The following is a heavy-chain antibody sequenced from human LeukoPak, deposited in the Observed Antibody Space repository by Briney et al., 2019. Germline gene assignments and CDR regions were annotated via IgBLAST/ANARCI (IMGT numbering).Heavy chain of an antibody. CDR3: ARELNAVAGTEFDY. Sequence: SQTLSLTCSVSGDSISNGGYYWGWIRQPPGKGLEWIGYMSHSGSTYYNPSLKSRVTISVDTSKNQFSLKLSSVTAADTAVYYCARELNAVAGTEFDYWGQGTLVTVSS. V-gene: IGHV4-30-2*01. CDR1: GDSISNGGYY. J-gene: IGHJ4*02. D-gene: IGHD6-19*01. CDR2: MSHSGST.